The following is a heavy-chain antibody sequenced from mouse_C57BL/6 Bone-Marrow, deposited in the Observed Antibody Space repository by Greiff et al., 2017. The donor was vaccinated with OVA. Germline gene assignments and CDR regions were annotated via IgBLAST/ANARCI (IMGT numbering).Heavy chain of an antibody. CDR2: IYPRSGNT. CDR3: ARIPDYFDY. Sequence: VKVVESGAELARPGASVKLSCKASGYTFTSYGISWVKQRTGQGLEWIGEIYPRSGNTYYNEKFKGKATLTADKSSSTAYMELRSLTSEDSAVYFCARIPDYFDYWGQGTTLTVSS. V-gene: IGHV1-81*01. CDR1: GYTFTSYG. J-gene: IGHJ2*01.